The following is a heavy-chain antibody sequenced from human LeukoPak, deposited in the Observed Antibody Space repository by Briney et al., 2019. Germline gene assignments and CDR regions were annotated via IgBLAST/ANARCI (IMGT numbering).Heavy chain of an antibody. CDR2: ISGSGGST. D-gene: IGHD5-18*01. Sequence: GGSLRLSCAASGFTFSSYAMSWVRQAPGKGLEWVSAISGSGGSTYYADSVKGRFTISRDNAKNSLYLQMNSLRAEDTAVYYCARDLGYSYGYGSPNFDYWGQGTLVTVSS. J-gene: IGHJ4*02. V-gene: IGHV3-23*01. CDR1: GFTFSSYA. CDR3: ARDLGYSYGYGSPNFDY.